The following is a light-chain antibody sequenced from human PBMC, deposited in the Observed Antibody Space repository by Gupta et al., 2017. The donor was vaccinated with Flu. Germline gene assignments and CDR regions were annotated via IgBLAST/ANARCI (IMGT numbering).Light chain of an antibody. CDR3: QQNDSPPWA. V-gene: IGKV1-39*01. J-gene: IGKJ1*01. Sequence: DSHMTQSPSSLSASVGDRVTITCRASQNIVDYLNWYQQKPGEAPKLLVYGASSLQGGVPPRFSGSCSGTTFTLTISRLESEDYGTYYCQQNDSPPWAFGQGTRVDIK. CDR2: GAS. CDR1: QNIVDY.